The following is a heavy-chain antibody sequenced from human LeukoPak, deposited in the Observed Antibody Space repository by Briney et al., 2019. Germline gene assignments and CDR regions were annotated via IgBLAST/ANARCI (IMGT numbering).Heavy chain of an antibody. V-gene: IGHV1-46*01. CDR2: INPSGGST. CDR1: GYTFTSYY. D-gene: IGHD3-10*01. CDR3: ARDRGNYYYYYGMDV. Sequence: ASVKVSCKASGYTFTSYYMHWVRQAPGQGLEWMGLINPSGGSTSYAQKFQGRVTMTRDTSTSTVYMELSSLRSEDTAVYYCARDRGNYYYYYGMDVWGQGTTVTVSS. J-gene: IGHJ6*01.